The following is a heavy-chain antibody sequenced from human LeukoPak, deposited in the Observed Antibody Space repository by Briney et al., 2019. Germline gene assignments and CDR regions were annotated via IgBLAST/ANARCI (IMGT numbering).Heavy chain of an antibody. Sequence: GGSVRLSCVASGFTFSSYDMSWVRQAPGKGLEWVSAFSGSGDSTYYADSVKGRFTISRDNSKNMLYLQMNSLRAEDTAVYYCAKAGSLATPTPYYFDHWGQGTLVTVSS. CDR1: GFTFSSYD. J-gene: IGHJ4*02. V-gene: IGHV3-23*01. D-gene: IGHD5-24*01. CDR3: AKAGSLATPTPYYFDH. CDR2: FSGSGDST.